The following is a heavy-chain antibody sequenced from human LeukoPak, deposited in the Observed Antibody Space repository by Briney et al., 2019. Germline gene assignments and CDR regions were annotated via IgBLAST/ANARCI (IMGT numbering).Heavy chain of an antibody. Sequence: PSGTLPLTCAVSGGSISSSYYWSWIRQPPGKGLEWIGYIYYSGSTNYNPSLKSRVTISVDTSKNQFSLKLSSVTAADTAVYYCASSDYGGNLDYWGQGTLVTVSS. CDR1: GGSISSSYY. V-gene: IGHV4-59*08. D-gene: IGHD4-23*01. CDR3: ASSDYGGNLDY. CDR2: IYYSGST. J-gene: IGHJ4*02.